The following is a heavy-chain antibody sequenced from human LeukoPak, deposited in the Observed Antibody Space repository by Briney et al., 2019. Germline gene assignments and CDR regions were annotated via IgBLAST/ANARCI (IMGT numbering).Heavy chain of an antibody. CDR1: GFTFDDYA. CDR3: AKDHPAGEYCSSTSCAGGWFDP. D-gene: IGHD2-2*01. V-gene: IGHV3-9*01. J-gene: IGHJ5*02. Sequence: PGGSLRLSCAASGFTFDDYAVHWVRQAPGKGLEWVSSISWNGGGIAYADSVKGRFTISRDNSKNTLYLQMNSLRAEDTAVYYCAKDHPAGEYCSSTSCAGGWFDPWGQGTLVTVSS. CDR2: ISWNGGGI.